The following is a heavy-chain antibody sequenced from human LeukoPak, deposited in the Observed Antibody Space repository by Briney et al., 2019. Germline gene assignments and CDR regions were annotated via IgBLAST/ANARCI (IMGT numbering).Heavy chain of an antibody. CDR3: ARLKYYYDSSGYCDY. J-gene: IGHJ4*02. D-gene: IGHD3-22*01. CDR2: MNPNSGNT. CDR1: GYTFTSYD. V-gene: IGHV1-8*01. Sequence: ASVKVSCKASGYTFTSYDINWVRQATGQGLEWMGWMNPNSGNTGYAQKLQGRVTMTTDTSTSTAYMELRSLRSDDTAVYYCARLKYYYDSSGYCDYWGQGTLVTVSS.